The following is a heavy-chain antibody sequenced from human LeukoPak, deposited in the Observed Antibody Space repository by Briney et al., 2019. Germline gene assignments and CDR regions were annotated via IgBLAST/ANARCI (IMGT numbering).Heavy chain of an antibody. CDR2: IRYDGSNK. CDR3: AKGTISSPNAFDI. V-gene: IGHV3-30*02. D-gene: IGHD3-10*01. CDR1: GFTFSSYG. J-gene: IGHJ3*02. Sequence: GGSLRLSCAASGFTFSSYGMHWVRQAPGEGLEWVAFIRYDGSNKYYADSVKGRFTISRDNSKNTLYLQMNSLRAEDTAVYYCAKGTISSPNAFDIWGQGTMVTVSS.